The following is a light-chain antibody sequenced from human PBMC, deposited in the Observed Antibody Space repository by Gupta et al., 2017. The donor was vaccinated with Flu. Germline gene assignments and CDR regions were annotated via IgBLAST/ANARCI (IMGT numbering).Light chain of an antibody. J-gene: IGLJ2*01. CDR3: GTWANSLSACV. V-gene: IGLV1-51*02. Sequence: SSNIEKHYVAWYQHLPGTAAQLIIYDTDKQPSGIPDQFSASKSGTSATLVTTGVQTGDEADYYCGTWANSLSACVFGRGTKLTVL. CDR2: DTD. CDR1: SSNIEKHY.